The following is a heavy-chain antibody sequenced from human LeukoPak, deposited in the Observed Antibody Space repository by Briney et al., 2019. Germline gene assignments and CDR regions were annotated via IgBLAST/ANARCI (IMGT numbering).Heavy chain of an antibody. CDR1: GYTFTNND. Sequence: ASVKVSCKASGYTFTNNDINWVRQATGQGLEWMGWMNPNTYGNSGYAQKFQGRVTLTRNTSISTAYMELSGLRSEDTAVYYCARVGAYGDYAVIDYWGQGTLVTVSS. CDR3: ARVGAYGDYAVIDY. V-gene: IGHV1-8*01. D-gene: IGHD4-17*01. CDR2: MNPNTYGNS. J-gene: IGHJ4*02.